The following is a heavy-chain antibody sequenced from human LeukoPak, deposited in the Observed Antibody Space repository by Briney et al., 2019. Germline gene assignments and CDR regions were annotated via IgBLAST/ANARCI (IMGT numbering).Heavy chain of an antibody. CDR2: INPSGGST. Sequence: ASVKVSCKASGYTFTSYYMHWVRQAPGQGLEWMGIINPSGGSTSYAQKFQGRVTMTRDTSTSTVYMEPSSLRSEDTAVYYCARDPSPDSSGYYPDDYWGQGTLVTVSS. V-gene: IGHV1-46*01. CDR1: GYTFTSYY. J-gene: IGHJ4*02. D-gene: IGHD3-22*01. CDR3: ARDPSPDSSGYYPDDY.